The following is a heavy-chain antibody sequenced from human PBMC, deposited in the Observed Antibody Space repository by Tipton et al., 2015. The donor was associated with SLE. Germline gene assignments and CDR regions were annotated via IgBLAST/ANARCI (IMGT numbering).Heavy chain of an antibody. Sequence: SLRLSCAASGFTFSSYAMHWVRQAPGKGLEWVAVISYDGSNKYYADSVKGRLTISRDNYKNTLYLQMNSLRADDTAVYSCAREGGQLASANMDVWGKGTTVTVSS. D-gene: IGHD1-1*01. CDR3: AREGGQLASANMDV. V-gene: IGHV3-30*04. CDR2: ISYDGSNK. CDR1: GFTFSSYA. J-gene: IGHJ6*03.